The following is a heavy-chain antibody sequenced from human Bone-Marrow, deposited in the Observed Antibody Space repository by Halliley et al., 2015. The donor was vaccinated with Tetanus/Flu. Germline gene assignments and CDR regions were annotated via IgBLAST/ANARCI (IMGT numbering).Heavy chain of an antibody. CDR2: YFTGDT. CDR3: ARGGYDLCNPPVGLDV. D-gene: IGHD3-3*01. Sequence: YFTGDTNHNPSLKGRAPLPIVTSKNQFSLKLSSVTAADTAVYYWARGGYDLCNPPVGLDVWGQGTTVTVSS. J-gene: IGHJ6*02. V-gene: IGHV4-59*09.